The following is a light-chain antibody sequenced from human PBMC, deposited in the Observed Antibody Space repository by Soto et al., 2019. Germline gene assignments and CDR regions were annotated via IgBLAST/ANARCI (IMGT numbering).Light chain of an antibody. CDR3: QQYGSSPT. V-gene: IGKV3-20*01. CDR1: QSVSSSY. J-gene: IGKJ4*01. CDR2: GAS. Sequence: EIVLTQSPGTLSLSPGERATLSCRASQSVSSSYLAWYQQKPGQAPRLLIYGASVRATGIPDRFSGTGSGTYFTLTITRLEPEDFAVYYCQQYGSSPTFGGGTKVEIK.